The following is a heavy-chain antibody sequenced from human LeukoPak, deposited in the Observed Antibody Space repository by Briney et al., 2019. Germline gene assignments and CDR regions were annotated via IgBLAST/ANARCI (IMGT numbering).Heavy chain of an antibody. CDR1: GFTASSNY. Sequence: GGSLRLSCAASGFTASSNYMNWVRQAPGKGLEWVSVIYGGGNIYYADSVKGRFTISRDNSKNTLYLQMNSLRAEDTAVYYCARGAGYNYPYYFGYWGQGTLVTVSS. D-gene: IGHD5-24*01. J-gene: IGHJ4*02. CDR2: IYGGGNI. V-gene: IGHV3-53*01. CDR3: ARGAGYNYPYYFGY.